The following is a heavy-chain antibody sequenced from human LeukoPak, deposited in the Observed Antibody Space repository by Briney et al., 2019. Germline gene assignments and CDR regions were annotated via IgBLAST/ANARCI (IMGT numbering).Heavy chain of an antibody. D-gene: IGHD1-26*01. CDR3: AKDLSIVGAPYYFDY. Sequence: GGSLRLSCAASGLTFSSYAMSWVRQAPGKGLEWVSAISGSGGSTYYADSVKGRFTISRDNSKNTLYLQMNSLRAEDTAVYYCAKDLSIVGAPYYFDYWGQGTLVTVSS. CDR1: GLTFSSYA. J-gene: IGHJ4*02. V-gene: IGHV3-23*01. CDR2: ISGSGGST.